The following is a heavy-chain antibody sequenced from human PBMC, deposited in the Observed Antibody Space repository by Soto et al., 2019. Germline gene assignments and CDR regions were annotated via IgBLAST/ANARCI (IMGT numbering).Heavy chain of an antibody. CDR2: INQNGRDK. V-gene: IGHV3-7*01. CDR3: AREPTTAVVNYGMDV. D-gene: IGHD6-13*01. Sequence: EVQLVESGGSLVQPGRSLRLSCAASGFTLSNYWMSWVRQAPGKGLEWVANINQNGRDKYYVDSVKGRFTISRDNAKELLYLQMNSLRDEDTAVYYCAREPTTAVVNYGMDVWGQGTTVTVSS. CDR1: GFTLSNYW. J-gene: IGHJ6*02.